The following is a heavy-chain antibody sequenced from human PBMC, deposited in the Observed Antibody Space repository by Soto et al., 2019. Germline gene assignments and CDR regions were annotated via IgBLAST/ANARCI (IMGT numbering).Heavy chain of an antibody. Sequence: EVQLLESGGGLVQPGGSLRLSCAASGFTFSSYAMSWVRQAPGKGLEWVSAISGSGGSTYYADSVKGRFTISRDNSKNTLYLKMNSLRAEDTAVYYCAKGRGKNIVLMVYAEDIDYWGQGTLVNVSS. CDR3: AKGRGKNIVLMVYAEDIDY. D-gene: IGHD2-8*01. CDR2: ISGSGGST. J-gene: IGHJ4*02. CDR1: GFTFSSYA. V-gene: IGHV3-23*01.